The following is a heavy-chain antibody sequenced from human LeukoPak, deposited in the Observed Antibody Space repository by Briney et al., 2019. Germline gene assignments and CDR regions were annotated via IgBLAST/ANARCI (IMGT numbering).Heavy chain of an antibody. CDR2: INAGNGNT. D-gene: IGHD6-19*01. CDR1: GYTFTSYA. J-gene: IGHJ4*02. CDR3: ARDAGYSSGWYYFDY. V-gene: IGHV1-3*01. Sequence: ASVKVSCKASGYTFTSYAMHWVRQAPGQRLEWMGWINAGNGNTKYPQKFQGRVTITRDTSASTAYMELSSLRSEDTAVYYCARDAGYSSGWYYFDYWGQGTLVTVSS.